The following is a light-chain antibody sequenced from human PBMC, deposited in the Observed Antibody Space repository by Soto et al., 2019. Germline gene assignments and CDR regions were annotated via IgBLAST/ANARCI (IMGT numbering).Light chain of an antibody. J-gene: IGKJ4*01. Sequence: EIVLTQSPGTLSLSPGERATLSCRASQSVSSSYLAWYQQKPGQAPRLLIYGASSRATGIPDRFSGSGSGTDFTLTISRREPEEFAVYYCQQYGSSALTFGGGTKVEIK. CDR1: QSVSSSY. CDR3: QQYGSSALT. V-gene: IGKV3-20*01. CDR2: GAS.